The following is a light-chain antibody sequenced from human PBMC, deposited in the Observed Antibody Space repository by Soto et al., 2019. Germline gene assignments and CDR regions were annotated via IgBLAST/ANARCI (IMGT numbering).Light chain of an antibody. CDR3: QQSYSTPRVT. CDR1: QSISSY. V-gene: IGKV1-39*01. CDR2: AAS. Sequence: IQMTQSPSTLSASVGDRVTIPCRASQSISSYLNWYQQKPGKAPKLLIYAASSLQSGVPSRFSGSGSGTDFTLTISSLQPEDFATYYCQQSYSTPRVTFGPGTKVDIK. J-gene: IGKJ3*01.